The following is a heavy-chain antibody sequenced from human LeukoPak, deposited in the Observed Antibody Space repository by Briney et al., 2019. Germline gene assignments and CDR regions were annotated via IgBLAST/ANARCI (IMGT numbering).Heavy chain of an antibody. V-gene: IGHV3-23*01. CDR1: GFTFSSYA. CDR2: ISGSGGST. CDR3: AKESIGHYGSGKGACDY. Sequence: GGSLRLSCAASGFTFSSYAMSWVRQAPGKGLEWVSAISGSGGSTYYAASVKGRFTISRDNSKNTLYLQMNSLRAEDTAVYYCAKESIGHYGSGKGACDYWGQGTLVTVSS. J-gene: IGHJ4*02. D-gene: IGHD3-10*01.